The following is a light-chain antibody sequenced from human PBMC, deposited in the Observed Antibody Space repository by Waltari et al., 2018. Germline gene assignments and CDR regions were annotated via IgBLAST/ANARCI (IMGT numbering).Light chain of an antibody. Sequence: EIVLTQSPATLPLSPGERATLPCRASQSVSSYLAWYQQKPGQAPRLLIYDASNRATGIPARFSGSGSGTDFTLTISSLEPEDFAVYYCQQRSNWPPRTFGQGTKLEIK. CDR1: QSVSSY. CDR2: DAS. V-gene: IGKV3-11*01. CDR3: QQRSNWPPRT. J-gene: IGKJ2*01.